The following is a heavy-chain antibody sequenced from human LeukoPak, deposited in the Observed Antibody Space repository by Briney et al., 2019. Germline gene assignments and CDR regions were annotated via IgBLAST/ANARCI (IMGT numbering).Heavy chain of an antibody. CDR2: IYYSGST. CDR1: GGSISSGDYY. D-gene: IGHD2-21*02. J-gene: IGHJ4*02. Sequence: SQTLSLTCTVSGGSISSGDYYWSWLRQPPGKGLEWIGYIYYSGSTYYNPSLKSRVTISVDTSKNQFSLKLSSVTAADTAVYYCARTVVVTPTFDYWGQGTLVTVSS. CDR3: ARTVVVTPTFDY. V-gene: IGHV4-30-4*01.